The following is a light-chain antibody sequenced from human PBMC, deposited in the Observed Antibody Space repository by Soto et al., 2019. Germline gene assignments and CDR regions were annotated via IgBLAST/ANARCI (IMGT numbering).Light chain of an antibody. Sequence: ETVMTQSPALLSVSPGERATLSCRASQSVSSNLAWYQQKAGQVPRLLMYGASTRASGIPARFSGSGSGTEFTLTISSLKSEDFAVYYCQHFVNSLTWTFGQGTKVDIK. J-gene: IGKJ1*01. CDR1: QSVSSN. CDR3: QHFVNSLTWT. CDR2: GAS. V-gene: IGKV3-15*01.